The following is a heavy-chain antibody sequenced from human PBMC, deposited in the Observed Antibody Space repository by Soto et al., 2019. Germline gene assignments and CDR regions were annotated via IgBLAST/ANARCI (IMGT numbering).Heavy chain of an antibody. Sequence: EVQLVESGGGLVKPGGSLRLSCAASGFSISSAWMNWVRQAPGKGLEWVGRIKTKTQGETTDYPAPVKGRFTIPRHDSKNTLHLQMTRLKMEDTAVYYCTTGSVEGYWGQGTLVSVSS. CDR2: IKTKTQGETT. V-gene: IGHV3-15*07. J-gene: IGHJ4*02. CDR3: TTGSVEGY. CDR1: GFSISSAW. D-gene: IGHD3-3*01.